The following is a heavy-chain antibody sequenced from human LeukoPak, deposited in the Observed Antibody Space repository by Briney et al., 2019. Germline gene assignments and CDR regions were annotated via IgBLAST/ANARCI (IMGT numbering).Heavy chain of an antibody. CDR3: ARSGSSGWRIFDY. J-gene: IGHJ4*02. V-gene: IGHV3-7*01. CDR1: GFTFNNYN. D-gene: IGHD6-19*01. CDR2: IKQDGSEK. Sequence: GGSLKLSCATSGFTFNNYNMNWVRQAPGKGLEWVANIKQDGSEKYYVDSVKGRFTISRDNAKNSLYLQMNSLRAEDTAVYYCARSGSSGWRIFDYWGQGSLVTVSS.